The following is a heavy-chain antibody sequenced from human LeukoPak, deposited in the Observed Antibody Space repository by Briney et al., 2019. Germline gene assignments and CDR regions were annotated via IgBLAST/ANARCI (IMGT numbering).Heavy chain of an antibody. CDR3: ATYSHAFDI. D-gene: IGHD2-21*01. Sequence: PGGSLRLSCAAYGFIVSSNYMTWVRQAPGKGLEWVSNIHSDGNTYYADSVKGRFTISRDNSKNTLYLQMNSLRAEDTAVYYCATYSHAFDIWGQGTMVTVSS. CDR1: GFIVSSNY. CDR2: IHSDGNT. J-gene: IGHJ3*02. V-gene: IGHV3-53*01.